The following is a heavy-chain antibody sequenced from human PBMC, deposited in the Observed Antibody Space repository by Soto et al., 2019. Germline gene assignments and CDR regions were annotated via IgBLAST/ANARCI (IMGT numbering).Heavy chain of an antibody. Sequence: PSETLSLTCTVSGGSISSSSYYWGWIRQPPGKGLEWIGSIYYSGSTYYNQSLKSRVTISVDTSKNQFSLKLSSVTAADTAVYYCARHEYSDHYYYYMDVWGKGTTVTVSS. CDR3: ARHEYSDHYYYYMDV. CDR1: GGSISSSSYY. D-gene: IGHD2-15*01. J-gene: IGHJ6*03. V-gene: IGHV4-39*01. CDR2: IYYSGST.